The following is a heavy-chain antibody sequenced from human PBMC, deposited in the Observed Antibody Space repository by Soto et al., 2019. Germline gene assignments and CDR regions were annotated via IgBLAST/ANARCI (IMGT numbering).Heavy chain of an antibody. CDR2: INTDGDVR. CDR1: GFTLSTSA. V-gene: IGHV3-48*01. CDR3: TRRDVFDL. Sequence: PGGSLRLSCKVSGFTLSTSAMNWVRQAPGKGLEWVSYINTDGDVRHYADSVKGRFTVSSDNAKNLVYLQMNNVGADDTAVYFCTRRDVFDLWGQGATVTVSS. J-gene: IGHJ3*01.